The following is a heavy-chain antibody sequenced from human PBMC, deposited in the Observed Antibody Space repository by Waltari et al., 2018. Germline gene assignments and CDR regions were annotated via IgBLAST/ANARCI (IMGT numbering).Heavy chain of an antibody. J-gene: IGHJ5*02. Sequence: QVQLQESGPGLVKPSGTLSLTCTVSGESPSRSDWWTWVRQPPGKGLEWIGEISHNGDTDYHPSLKSRVTISADKSRNQFSLKLNSVTAADTAVYFCARARYFGLLFAWFDPWGQGTLVTVSS. D-gene: IGHD1-20*01. CDR2: ISHNGDT. CDR3: ARARYFGLLFAWFDP. V-gene: IGHV4-4*02. CDR1: GESPSRSDW.